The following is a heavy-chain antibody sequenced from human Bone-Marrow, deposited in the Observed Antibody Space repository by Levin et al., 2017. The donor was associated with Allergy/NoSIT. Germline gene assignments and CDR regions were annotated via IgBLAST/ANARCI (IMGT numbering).Heavy chain of an antibody. D-gene: IGHD3-3*01. CDR1: GFTFSNAW. CDR3: TTQSYDFWSGYYHTVVYYFDY. CDR2: IKSKTDGGTT. V-gene: IGHV3-15*01. J-gene: IGHJ4*02. Sequence: GESLKISCAASGFTFSNAWMSWVRQAPGKGLEWVGRIKSKTDGGTTDYAAPVKGRFTISRDDSKNTLYLQMNSLKTEDTAVYYCTTQSYDFWSGYYHTVVYYFDYWGQGTLVTVSS.